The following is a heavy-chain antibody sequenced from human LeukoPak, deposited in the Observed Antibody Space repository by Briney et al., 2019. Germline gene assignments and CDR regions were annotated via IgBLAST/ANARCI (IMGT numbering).Heavy chain of an antibody. CDR2: INHSGST. CDR1: GGSFSGYY. V-gene: IGHV4-34*01. D-gene: IGHD4-17*01. CDR3: AREQTTVTEFGY. Sequence: PSETLSLTCAVYGGSFSGYYWSWIRQPPGKGLEWIGEINHSGSTNHNPSLKSRVTISVDTSKNQFSLKLSSVTAADTAVYYCAREQTTVTEFGYWGQGTLVTVSS. J-gene: IGHJ4*02.